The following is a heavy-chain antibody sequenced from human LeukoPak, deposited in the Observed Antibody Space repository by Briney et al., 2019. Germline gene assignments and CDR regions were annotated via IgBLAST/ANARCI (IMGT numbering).Heavy chain of an antibody. CDR1: GFTFTNAW. CDR2: IKSKTDGGTT. CDR3: TTDQDDHFDWFI. J-gene: IGHJ4*02. V-gene: IGHV3-15*01. Sequence: GGSLRLSCAASGFTFTNAWMSWVRQAPGKGLEWVGRIKSKTDGGTTDYAAPVKGRFTISRDDSKNTLYLQMNSLKTEDTAVYYCTTDQDDHFDWFIWGQGTLVTVSS. D-gene: IGHD3-9*01.